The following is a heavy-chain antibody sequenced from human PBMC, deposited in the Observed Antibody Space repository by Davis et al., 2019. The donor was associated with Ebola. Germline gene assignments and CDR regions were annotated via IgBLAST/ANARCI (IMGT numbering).Heavy chain of an antibody. CDR1: GDSVISSTYY. V-gene: IGHV4-39*02. CDR3: ARSSRQHCSGGNCYSYAFDM. Sequence: SETLSLTCSVSGDSVISSTYYWVWIRQPPGKGLEWIGNIYYSGRTYYNPSLKSRVSISVDTSKNHFSLNLNSVTAADTAVYYCARSSRQHCSGGNCYSYAFDMWGQGTMV. CDR2: IYYSGRT. J-gene: IGHJ3*02. D-gene: IGHD2-15*01.